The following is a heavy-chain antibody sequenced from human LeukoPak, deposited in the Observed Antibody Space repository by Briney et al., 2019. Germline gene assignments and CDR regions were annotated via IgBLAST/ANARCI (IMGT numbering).Heavy chain of an antibody. V-gene: IGHV1-69*04. Sequence: SVKVSCKASGGTFSSYAISWVRQAPGQGLEWMGRIIPILGIANYAQKFQGRVTITADKSTSTAYMELSSLRSEDTAVYYCARTLGYCSSTSCYVHYYYGMDVWGQGTTVTVSS. CDR2: IIPILGIA. D-gene: IGHD2-2*01. CDR3: ARTLGYCSSTSCYVHYYYGMDV. CDR1: GGTFSSYA. J-gene: IGHJ6*02.